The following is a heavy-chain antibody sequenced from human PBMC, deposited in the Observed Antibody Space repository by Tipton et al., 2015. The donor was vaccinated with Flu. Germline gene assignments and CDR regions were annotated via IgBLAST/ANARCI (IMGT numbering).Heavy chain of an antibody. CDR3: ARSLGDDYGDWTGYYGMDV. Sequence: TLSLTCTVSGGSISSSSYYWGWIRQPAGKGLEWIGRIYTSGSTNYNPSLKSRVTMSVDTSKNQFSLKLSSVTAADTAVYYCARSLGDDYGDWTGYYGMDVWGQGTTVTVSS. J-gene: IGHJ6*02. D-gene: IGHD4-17*01. CDR1: GGSISSSSYY. CDR2: IYTSGST. V-gene: IGHV4-61*02.